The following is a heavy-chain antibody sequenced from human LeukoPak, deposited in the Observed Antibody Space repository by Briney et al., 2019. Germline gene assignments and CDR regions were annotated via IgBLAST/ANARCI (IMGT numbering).Heavy chain of an antibody. CDR1: GFTFSSYW. CDR3: ARAYSSSWYDWFDP. CDR2: IKQDGSEK. J-gene: IGHJ5*02. V-gene: IGHV3-7*01. D-gene: IGHD6-13*01. Sequence: GGSLRLSCAASGFTFSSYWMSWVRQAPGKGLEWVANIKQDGSEKYYVDSVKGRFTISRDNAKNPLYLQMNSLRAEDTAVYYCARAYSSSWYDWFDPWGQGTLVTVSS.